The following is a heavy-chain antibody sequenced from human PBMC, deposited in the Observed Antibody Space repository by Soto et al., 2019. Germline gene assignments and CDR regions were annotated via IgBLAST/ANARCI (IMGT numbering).Heavy chain of an antibody. CDR1: GFTFDDYA. CDR3: AKDFSAVGGREPTPFDP. Sequence: GGSLRLSCAASGFTFDDYAMHWVRQAPGKGLEWVSGISWNSGSIGYADSVKGRFTISRDNAKNSLYLQMNSLRAEDTALYYCAKDFSAVGGREPTPFDPWGQGTLVTVSS. D-gene: IGHD1-26*01. CDR2: ISWNSGSI. V-gene: IGHV3-9*01. J-gene: IGHJ5*02.